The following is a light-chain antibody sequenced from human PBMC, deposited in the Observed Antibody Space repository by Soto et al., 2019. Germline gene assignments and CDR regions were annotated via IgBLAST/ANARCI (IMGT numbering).Light chain of an antibody. Sequence: QSVLTQPASVSGSPGQSITISCTGTSSDIGNYDFVSWYQQVPGTAPKAMIYEVSSRPSGVSNRFSGSKSGNTASLTISGLPAEDEGFYYCRSYTTRPSFFLFRGGTQLTVL. J-gene: IGLJ2*01. CDR1: SSDIGNYDF. CDR2: EVS. V-gene: IGLV2-14*01. CDR3: RSYTTRPSFFL.